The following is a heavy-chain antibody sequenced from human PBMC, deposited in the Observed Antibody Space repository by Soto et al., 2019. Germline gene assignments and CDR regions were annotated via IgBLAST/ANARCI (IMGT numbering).Heavy chain of an antibody. V-gene: IGHV3-30-3*01. J-gene: IGHJ4*02. CDR3: VVAFDY. CDR1: GFTFNSYA. Sequence: QPGGSLRLSCAASGFTFNSYAMHWVRQAPGKGLEWVAVISYDGSNKYYADSVKGRFTISRDNSKNTLYLQMNSLRAEDTAVYYCVVAFDYWGQGTLVTVSS. CDR2: ISYDGSNK.